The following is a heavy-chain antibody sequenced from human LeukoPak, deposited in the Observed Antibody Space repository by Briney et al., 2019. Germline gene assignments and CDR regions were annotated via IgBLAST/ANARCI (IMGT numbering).Heavy chain of an antibody. CDR2: IYHSGST. Sequence: TSETLSLTCTVSGYSIRSGYYWGWIRQPPGKGLEWIGSIYHSGSTYYNPSLKSRVTISVHTSKNQFSLKLSSVTAADTAVYYCARVDTAMAPVDYWGQGTLVTVSS. CDR3: ARVDTAMAPVDY. V-gene: IGHV4-38-2*02. J-gene: IGHJ4*02. CDR1: GYSIRSGYY. D-gene: IGHD5-18*01.